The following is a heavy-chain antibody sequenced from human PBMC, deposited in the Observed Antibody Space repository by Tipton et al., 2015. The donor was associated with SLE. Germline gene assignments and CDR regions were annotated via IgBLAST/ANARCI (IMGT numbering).Heavy chain of an antibody. D-gene: IGHD1-7*01. CDR1: GLSISDHY. Sequence: TLSLTCTVSGLSISDHYWTWIRQPPGKGLECLGYVFYSGPNFIRAHYNPSLMSRLTISVDTSKNQFSLSLTSVTAADTAVYYCARDTGTYGFDAFDIWGQGTMVTVSS. CDR2: VFYSGPNFIRA. V-gene: IGHV4-59*11. J-gene: IGHJ3*02. CDR3: ARDTGTYGFDAFDI.